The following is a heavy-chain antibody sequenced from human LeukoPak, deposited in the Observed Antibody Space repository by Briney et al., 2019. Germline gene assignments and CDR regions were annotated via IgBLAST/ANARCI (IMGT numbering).Heavy chain of an antibody. V-gene: IGHV3-66*01. Sequence: GGSLRLSCAASGFTVSSNYMSWVRQAPGKGLEWVSVIYSGGSTYYADSVKGRFTISRDNAKNSLYLQMNSLRAEDTAVYYCARAFGSGSYYFDPWGQGTLVTVSS. D-gene: IGHD3-10*01. CDR2: IYSGGST. CDR3: ARAFGSGSYYFDP. CDR1: GFTVSSNY. J-gene: IGHJ5*02.